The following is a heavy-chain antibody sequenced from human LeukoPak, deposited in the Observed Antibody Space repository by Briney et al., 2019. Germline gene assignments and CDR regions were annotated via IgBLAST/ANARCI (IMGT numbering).Heavy chain of an antibody. CDR3: ARDLPAGMYYYDSSGYYSDAFDI. V-gene: IGHV1-2*02. J-gene: IGHJ3*02. D-gene: IGHD3-22*01. CDR2: INPNSGGT. CDR1: GFTFSSYA. Sequence: PGRSLRLSCAASGFTFSSYAMHWVRQAPGQGLEWMGWINPNSGGTNYAQKFQGRVTMTRDTSISTAYMELSRLRSDDTAVYYCARDLPAGMYYYDSSGYYSDAFDIWGQGTMVTVSS.